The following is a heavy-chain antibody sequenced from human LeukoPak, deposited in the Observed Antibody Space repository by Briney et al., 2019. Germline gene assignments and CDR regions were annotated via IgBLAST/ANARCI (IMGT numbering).Heavy chain of an antibody. CDR1: GFTFSSYG. D-gene: IGHD2-15*01. CDR2: IWYDGSNK. CDR3: ARAGSSYCSGGSCAYYFDY. J-gene: IGHJ4*02. V-gene: IGHV3-33*01. Sequence: GGSLRLSCAASGFTFSSYGMQWVRQAPGKGLEWVAVIWYDGSNKYYADSVKGRFTISRDNSKNTLYLQMNSLRAEDTAVYYCARAGSSYCSGGSCAYYFDYWGQGTLVTVSS.